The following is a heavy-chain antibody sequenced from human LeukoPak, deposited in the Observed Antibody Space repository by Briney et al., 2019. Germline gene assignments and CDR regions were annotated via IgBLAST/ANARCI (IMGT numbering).Heavy chain of an antibody. CDR1: GGTFSSYA. CDR3: ARGSKSSSWYVYYYYYYMDV. D-gene: IGHD6-13*01. V-gene: IGHV1-8*02. J-gene: IGHJ6*03. CDR2: MNPNSGNT. Sequence: ASVKVSCKASGGTFSSYAISWVRQAPGQGLEWMGWMNPNSGNTGYAQKFQGRVTMTRNTSISTAYMELSSLRSEDTAVYYCARGSKSSSWYVYYYYYYMDVWGKGTTVTISS.